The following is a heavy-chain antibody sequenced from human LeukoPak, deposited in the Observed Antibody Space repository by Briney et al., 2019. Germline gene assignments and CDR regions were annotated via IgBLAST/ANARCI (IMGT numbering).Heavy chain of an antibody. V-gene: IGHV3-9*01. CDR2: ISWNSGSI. CDR1: GFTFDDYA. J-gene: IGHJ4*02. D-gene: IGHD4-17*01. CDR3: ARDRWDYGTDY. Sequence: PGRSLRLSCAASGFTFDDYAMHWVRQAPGRGLEWVSGISWNSGSIGYADSVKGRFTISRDNAKNSLYLQMNSLRAEDTAVYYCARDRWDYGTDYWGQGTLVTVSS.